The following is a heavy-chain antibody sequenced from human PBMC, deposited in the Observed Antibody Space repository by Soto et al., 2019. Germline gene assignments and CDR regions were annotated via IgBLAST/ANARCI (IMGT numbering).Heavy chain of an antibody. CDR3: ARFVYGSGTYLAY. J-gene: IGHJ4*02. CDR1: GYASATYD. V-gene: IGHV1-18*01. CDR2: IGGYNGNT. D-gene: IGHD3-10*01. Sequence: ASVKVSWKASGYASATYDISWVRQAPGQGLEWMGWIGGYNGNTEYAQKHQARVTLTTDTSTSTDYMELRNLRSDDPAVYYCARFVYGSGTYLAYWGQGTLVTVSS.